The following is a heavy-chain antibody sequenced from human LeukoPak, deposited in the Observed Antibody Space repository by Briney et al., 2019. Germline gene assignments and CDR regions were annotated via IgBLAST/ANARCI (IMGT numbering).Heavy chain of an antibody. Sequence: ASVKVSCKVSGYTLTELSMHWVRQAPGKGLEWMGGFDPEDGETIYAQKFQGRVTMTRDTSTSTIYMELSSLRSDDTAVYYCARLGVTDYWGQGTLVTVSS. J-gene: IGHJ4*02. CDR2: FDPEDGET. D-gene: IGHD2-21*02. V-gene: IGHV1-24*01. CDR3: ARLGVTDY. CDR1: GYTLTELS.